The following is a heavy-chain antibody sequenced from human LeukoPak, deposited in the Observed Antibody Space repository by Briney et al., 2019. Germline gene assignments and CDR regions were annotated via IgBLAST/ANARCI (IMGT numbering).Heavy chain of an antibody. J-gene: IGHJ4*02. D-gene: IGHD5-24*01. CDR1: GFTFDDYG. Sequence: GGSLRLSCAASGFTFDDYGMSWVRQAPGKGLLWVARINTDGSSTLYADSVKGRFTISRDSAKSTLYLQMDSLRPEDTAVYYCARVDPTGDGYNCFDSWGQGTLVTVSS. V-gene: IGHV3-74*01. CDR3: ARVDPTGDGYNCFDS. CDR2: INTDGSST.